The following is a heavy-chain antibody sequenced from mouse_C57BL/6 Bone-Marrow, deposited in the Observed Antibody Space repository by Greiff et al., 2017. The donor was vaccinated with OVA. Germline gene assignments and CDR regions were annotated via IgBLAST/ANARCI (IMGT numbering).Heavy chain of an antibody. V-gene: IGHV1-9*01. Sequence: QVQLQQSGAELMKPGASVKLSCKATGYTFTGYWIEWVKQRPGHGLEWIGEILPGSGSTNYNEKFKGKATFTADTSSNTAYMQLSSLTTEDSAIYYCASEGYYSNYGFAYWGQGTLVTVSA. CDR3: ASEGYYSNYGFAY. D-gene: IGHD2-5*01. CDR1: GYTFTGYW. CDR2: ILPGSGST. J-gene: IGHJ3*01.